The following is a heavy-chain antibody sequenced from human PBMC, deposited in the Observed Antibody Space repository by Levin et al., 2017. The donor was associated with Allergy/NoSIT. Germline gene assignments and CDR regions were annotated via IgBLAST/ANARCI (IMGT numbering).Heavy chain of an antibody. D-gene: IGHD2-2*01. CDR3: ARVGCSSTSCYS. J-gene: IGHJ4*02. V-gene: IGHV3-30-3*01. CDR1: GFTFSSYA. CDR2: ISYDGSNK. Sequence: PGGSLRLSCAASGFTFSSYAMHWVRQAPGKGLEWVAVISYDGSNKYYADSVKGRFTISRDNSKNTLYLQMNSLRAEDTAVYYCARVGCSSTSCYSWGQGTLVTVSS.